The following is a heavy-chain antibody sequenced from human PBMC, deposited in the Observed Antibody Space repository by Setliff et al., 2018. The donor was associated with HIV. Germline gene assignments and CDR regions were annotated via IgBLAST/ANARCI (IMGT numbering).Heavy chain of an antibody. CDR2: IIPIFGTA. CDR3: ARDGGVRGYSYGESTLEGRIVVAVPTMKETPNPLQSLP. D-gene: IGHD5-18*01. V-gene: IGHV1-69*06. CDR1: GGTFSSYA. J-gene: IGHJ5*02. Sequence: GASVKVSCKASGGTFSSYAISWVRQAPGQGLEWMGRIIPIFGTANYAQKFQGRVTITADKSTSTAYMELSSLRSEDTAVYYCARDGGVRGYSYGESTLEGRIVVAVPTMKETPNPLQSLPWG.